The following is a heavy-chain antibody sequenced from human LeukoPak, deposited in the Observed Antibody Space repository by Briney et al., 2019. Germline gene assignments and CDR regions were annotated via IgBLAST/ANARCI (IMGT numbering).Heavy chain of an antibody. J-gene: IGHJ4*02. CDR3: ARGAEYYAIWRGYAGYSDY. CDR1: GGSFSGYY. CDR2: IYHRGST. Sequence: PSETLSLTYAVYGGSFSGYYWGWIRKPLGKGLEWVGSIYHRGSTYYNPSLRSRVTISLDRSKKKFSLKLTSVTAADTAVYFCARGAEYYAIWRGYAGYSDYWGQGISVTVSS. V-gene: IGHV4-34*01. D-gene: IGHD3-3*01.